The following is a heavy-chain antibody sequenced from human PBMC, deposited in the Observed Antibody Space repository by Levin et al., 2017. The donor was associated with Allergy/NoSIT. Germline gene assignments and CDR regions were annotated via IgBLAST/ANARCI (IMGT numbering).Heavy chain of an antibody. CDR3: ARTQTTNVMVVPADWFDP. CDR2: INPNSGGT. J-gene: IGHJ5*02. D-gene: IGHD2-2*01. V-gene: IGHV1-2*06. Sequence: ASVKVSCKASGYTFTGYYMHWVRQAPGQGLEWMGRINPNSGGTNYAQKFQGRVTMTRDTSISTAYMELSRLRSDDTAVYYCARTQTTNVMVVPADWFDPWGQGTLVTVSS. CDR1: GYTFTGYY.